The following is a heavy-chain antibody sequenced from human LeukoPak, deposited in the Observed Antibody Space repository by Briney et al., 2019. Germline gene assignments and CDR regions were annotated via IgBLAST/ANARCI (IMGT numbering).Heavy chain of an antibody. CDR1: GYTFTSYG. CDR3: AVVDTAMVRRPGY. D-gene: IGHD5-18*01. V-gene: IGHV1-18*01. Sequence: ASVKVSCKASGYTFTSYGINWVRQAPGQGLEWMGWISAYNGNTNYAQKLQGRVTMTTDTSTSTAYMELRSLRSEDTAVYYCAVVDTAMVRRPGYWGQGTLVTVSS. CDR2: ISAYNGNT. J-gene: IGHJ4*02.